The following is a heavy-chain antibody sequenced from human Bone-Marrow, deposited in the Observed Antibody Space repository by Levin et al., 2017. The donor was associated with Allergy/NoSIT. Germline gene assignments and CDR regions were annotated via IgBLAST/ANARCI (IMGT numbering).Heavy chain of an antibody. V-gene: IGHV3-48*02. CDR3: ARERGLVATPPDY. CDR1: GFTFSSYS. CDR2: ISSSSSTI. J-gene: IGHJ4*02. Sequence: GESLKISCAASGFTFSSYSMNWVRQAPGKGLEWVSYISSSSSTIYYADSVKGRFTISRDNAKNSLYLQMNSLRDEDTAVYYCARERGLVATPPDYWGQGTLVTVSS. D-gene: IGHD5-12*01.